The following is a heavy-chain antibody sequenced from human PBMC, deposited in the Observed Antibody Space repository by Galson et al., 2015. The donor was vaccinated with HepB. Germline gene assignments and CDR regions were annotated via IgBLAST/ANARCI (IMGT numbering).Heavy chain of an antibody. D-gene: IGHD1-26*01. CDR1: GGSISSGDYY. CDR3: AREVVEHLLDY. J-gene: IGHJ4*02. CDR2: IYYSGST. V-gene: IGHV4-30-4*01. Sequence: TLSLTCTVSGGSISSGDYYWSWIRQPPGKGLEWIGYIYYSGSTYYNPSLKSRVTISVDTSKNQFSLKLSSVTAADTAVYYCAREVVEHLLDYWGQGTLVTVSS.